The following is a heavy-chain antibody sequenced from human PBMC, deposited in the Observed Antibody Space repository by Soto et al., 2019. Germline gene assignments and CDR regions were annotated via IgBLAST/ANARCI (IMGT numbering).Heavy chain of an antibody. V-gene: IGHV3-74*01. J-gene: IGHJ6*02. D-gene: IGHD3-22*01. CDR3: ARVDDSSGYYLDPRYGMDV. CDR1: GFTFSSYW. CDR2: INSDGSST. Sequence: PGGSLRLSCAASGFTFSSYWMHWVRQAPGKGLVWVSRINSDGSSTSYADSVKGRFTISRDNAKNTLYLQMNSLRAEDTAVYYCARVDDSSGYYLDPRYGMDVWRQGTTVTVSS.